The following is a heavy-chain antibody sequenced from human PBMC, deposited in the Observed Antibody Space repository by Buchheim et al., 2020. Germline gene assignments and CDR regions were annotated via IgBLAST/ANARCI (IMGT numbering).Heavy chain of an antibody. CDR2: INQDGSER. J-gene: IGHJ4*02. V-gene: IGHV3-7*01. CDR1: GFTFRSDW. CDR3: SRTLDD. Sequence: EVQLVESGGGSVQPGGSLRLSCTGFGFTFRSDWMDWVRQAPGKGLEWVANINQDGSERYYGDSVRGRFTISRDNAKNSVFLQMDSLRAEDTAVYYCSRTLDDWGQGIL.